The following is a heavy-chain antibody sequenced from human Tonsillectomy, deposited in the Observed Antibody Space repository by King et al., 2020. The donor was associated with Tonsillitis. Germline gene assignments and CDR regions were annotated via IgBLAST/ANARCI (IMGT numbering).Heavy chain of an antibody. J-gene: IGHJ6*03. D-gene: IGHD3-3*01. V-gene: IGHV4-34*01. CDR3: AGVFWSGLYYMDV. Sequence: VQLQQWGAGLLKPSETLSLTCAVYGGSFSGYSWTWIRQPPGKGLEWIGEINHSGGTNYNPSLESRVTISVDTSKNHFSLKLTSVTAADTAVYYCAGVFWSGLYYMDVWGKGATVTVSS. CDR2: INHSGGT. CDR1: GGSFSGYS.